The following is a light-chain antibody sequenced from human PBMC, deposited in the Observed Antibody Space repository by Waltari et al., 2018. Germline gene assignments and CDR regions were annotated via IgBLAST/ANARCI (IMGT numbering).Light chain of an antibody. CDR1: QSVTSSF. Sequence: EIVLTQSPGTLSLSPGERVTLSCRASQSVTSSFLVWYQPKPGQAPRLLIYAGSTRATGIPERFSGSGSATDFTLTISRLEPEDFAVYYCHQYGSFPATFGGGTKVEIK. CDR2: AGS. CDR3: HQYGSFPAT. V-gene: IGKV3-20*01. J-gene: IGKJ4*01.